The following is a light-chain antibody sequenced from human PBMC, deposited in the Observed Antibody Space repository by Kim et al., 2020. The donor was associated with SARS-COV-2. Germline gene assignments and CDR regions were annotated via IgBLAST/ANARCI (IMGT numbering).Light chain of an antibody. V-gene: IGKV4-1*01. CDR2: WAS. CDR1: QSVLYSSNNKNH. J-gene: IGKJ2*01. CDR3: QQFHTASYT. Sequence: ATINCKSSQSVLYSSNNKNHLAWYQQKPGQPPKLLIYWASTRESGVPDRFTGSGSRTDFTLTISSLQAEDAAVYYCQQFHTASYTFGQGTRLEI.